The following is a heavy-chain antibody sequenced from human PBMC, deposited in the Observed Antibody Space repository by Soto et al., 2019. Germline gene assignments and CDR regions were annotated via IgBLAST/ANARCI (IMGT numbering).Heavy chain of an antibody. Sequence: SETLSLTCTVSGGSISSYYWSWIRQPPGKGLDWIGYIYYSGSTNYNPSLKSRVTISVDTSKNQFSLKLSSVTAADTAVYYCAKGELLWFGEFSHYYYGMDVWGQGTTVTVSS. CDR1: GGSISSYY. J-gene: IGHJ6*02. V-gene: IGHV4-59*01. D-gene: IGHD3-10*01. CDR2: IYYSGST. CDR3: AKGELLWFGEFSHYYYGMDV.